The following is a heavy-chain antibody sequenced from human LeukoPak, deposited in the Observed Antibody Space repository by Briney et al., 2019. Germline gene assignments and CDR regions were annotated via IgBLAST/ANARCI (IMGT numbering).Heavy chain of an antibody. CDR3: AKDHSSTTLRLLDY. CDR2: ISWNSGGI. D-gene: IGHD4-17*01. CDR1: GFTFDDYA. V-gene: IGHV3-9*01. Sequence: GGSLRLSCAASGFTFDDYAMHWVRQTPGKGLEWVSGISWNSGGIGYADSARGRFTISRDNAKNSLYLQMNSLRAEDTALYYCAKDHSSTTLRLLDYWGQGTLVTVSS. J-gene: IGHJ4*02.